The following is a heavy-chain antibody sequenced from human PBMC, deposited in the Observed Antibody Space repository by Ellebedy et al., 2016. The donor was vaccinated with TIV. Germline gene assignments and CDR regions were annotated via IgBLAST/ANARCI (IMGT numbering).Heavy chain of an antibody. J-gene: IGHJ4*02. CDR3: AREGSRIAAAGTWGDY. Sequence: GESLKISCAASGFIFSSYGMHWVRQAPGKGLEWVAVIWYDGSNKYYADSVKGRFTISRDNSKNTLYLQMNSLRAEDTAVYYCAREGSRIAAAGTWGDYWGQGTLVTVSS. CDR2: IWYDGSNK. D-gene: IGHD6-13*01. CDR1: GFIFSSYG. V-gene: IGHV3-33*08.